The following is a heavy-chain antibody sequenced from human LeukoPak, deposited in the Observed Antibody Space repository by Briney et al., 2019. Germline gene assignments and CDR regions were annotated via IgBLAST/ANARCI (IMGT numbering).Heavy chain of an antibody. V-gene: IGHV3-23*01. CDR2: ISGSGGST. J-gene: IGHJ4*02. CDR1: GFTFSSYA. D-gene: IGHD3-22*01. Sequence: SGGSLRLSCAASGFTFSSYAMSWVRQAPGKGLEWVSAISGSGGSTYYADSVKGRCTISRDNSKNTLYLQMNSLRAEDTAVYYCAKDSMIVVVTTLDYWGQGTLVTVSS. CDR3: AKDSMIVVVTTLDY.